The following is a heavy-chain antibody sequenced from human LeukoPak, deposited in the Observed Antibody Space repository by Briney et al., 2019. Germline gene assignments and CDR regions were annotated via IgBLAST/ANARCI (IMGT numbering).Heavy chain of an antibody. J-gene: IGHJ4*02. CDR1: GGSISTSSFY. V-gene: IGHV4-39*01. Sequence: SETLSLTCTVSGGSISTSSFYWGWIRQPPGKGLEWIGSIHYSGGTYYNPSLKSGVTMSVDTSKNQFSLKVSSVTAADTAVYYCARYSGYATYWGQGTLVTVSS. CDR2: IHYSGGT. D-gene: IGHD5-12*01. CDR3: ARYSGYATY.